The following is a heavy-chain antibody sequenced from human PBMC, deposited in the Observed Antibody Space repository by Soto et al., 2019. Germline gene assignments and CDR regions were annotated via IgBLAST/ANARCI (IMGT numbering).Heavy chain of an antibody. Sequence: ASVKVSCKASGYTFTGYYMHWVRQAPGQGLEWMGWINPNSGGTNYAQKFQGRVTITADESMSTAYMELSSLRSEDTAVYYCARGPRYCSGGSCYGDAFDIWGQGTMVTVSS. J-gene: IGHJ3*02. CDR2: INPNSGGT. D-gene: IGHD2-15*01. V-gene: IGHV1-2*02. CDR1: GYTFTGYY. CDR3: ARGPRYCSGGSCYGDAFDI.